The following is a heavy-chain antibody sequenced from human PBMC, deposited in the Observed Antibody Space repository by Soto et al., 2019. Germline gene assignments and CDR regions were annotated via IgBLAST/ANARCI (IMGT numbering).Heavy chain of an antibody. Sequence: ASVKVSCKVSGYTLTELSMHWVRQAPGKGLEWMGGFDPEDGETIYAQKFQGRVTMTEDTSTDTAYMELSSLRSEDTAVYYCATLAAVAGTRGGYYFDYWGQGTLVTVSS. CDR1: GYTLTELS. CDR2: FDPEDGET. V-gene: IGHV1-24*01. CDR3: ATLAAVAGTRGGYYFDY. J-gene: IGHJ4*02. D-gene: IGHD6-19*01.